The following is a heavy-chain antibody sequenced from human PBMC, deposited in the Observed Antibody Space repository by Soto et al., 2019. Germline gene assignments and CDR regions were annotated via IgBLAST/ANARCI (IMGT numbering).Heavy chain of an antibody. J-gene: IGHJ4*02. CDR3: ARDGGCSYGSCYGLDY. CDR2: ISSSSTYI. Sequence: EVQLVESGGGLVKPGGSLRLSCAASGFTFSSYGINWARQAPGKGLEWVSYISSSSTYISYPDSVKGRFTISRDNAKNSLYLQMNSLRVEDTAVYYCARDGGCSYGSCYGLDYWGQGTLVTVSS. V-gene: IGHV3-21*01. D-gene: IGHD2-15*01. CDR1: GFTFSSYG.